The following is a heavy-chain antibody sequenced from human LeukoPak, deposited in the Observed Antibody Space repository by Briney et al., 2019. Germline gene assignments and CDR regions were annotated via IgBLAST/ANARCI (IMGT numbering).Heavy chain of an antibody. CDR2: VTWNSGII. J-gene: IGHJ4*02. V-gene: IGHV3-9*01. D-gene: IGHD3/OR15-3a*01. Sequence: GRSLRLSCAASGFTFDDYAMHWVRQAPGKGLEWVSGVTWNSGIIVYVDSVRGRFTISRDNARNSLFLEMTSLRGDDTALYYCAKGKRSGLVYSAIDYWGQGTLVSVSS. CDR1: GFTFDDYA. CDR3: AKGKRSGLVYSAIDY.